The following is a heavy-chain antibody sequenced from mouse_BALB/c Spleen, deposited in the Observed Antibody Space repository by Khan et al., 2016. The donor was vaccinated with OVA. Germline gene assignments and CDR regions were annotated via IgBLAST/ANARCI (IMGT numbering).Heavy chain of an antibody. V-gene: IGHV1-20*02. CDR1: GYSFTGYF. CDR3: ARIYGSDFDY. J-gene: IGHJ2*01. Sequence: VQLKQSGPELVKPGASVKISCKASGYSFTGYFMNWVMQGHGKSLEWIGRINPHIGETFYNPKFKGKATLTVDESSSTAHMELRSLASEDSAVYYCARIYGSDFDYWGQGTTLTVSS. CDR2: INPHIGET. D-gene: IGHD1-1*01.